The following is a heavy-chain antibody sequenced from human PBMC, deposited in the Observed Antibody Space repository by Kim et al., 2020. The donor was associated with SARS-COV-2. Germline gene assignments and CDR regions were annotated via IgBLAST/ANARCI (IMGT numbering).Heavy chain of an antibody. CDR3: AMYYYDSSGYSGFQYSLDY. Sequence: SVKVSCKASGGTFSSYAISWVRQAPGQGLEWMGRIIPILGIANYAQKFQGRVTITADKSTSTAYMELSSLRSEDTAVYYCAMYYYDSSGYSGFQYSLDYWGRGTLVTVSS. CDR2: IIPILGIA. J-gene: IGHJ4*02. D-gene: IGHD3-22*01. V-gene: IGHV1-69*04. CDR1: GGTFSSYA.